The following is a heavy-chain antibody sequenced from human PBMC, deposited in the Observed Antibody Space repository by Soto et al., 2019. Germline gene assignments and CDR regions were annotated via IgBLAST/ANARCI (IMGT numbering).Heavy chain of an antibody. CDR3: ARDGSRLGYCSGCICFNWFDP. Sequence: QVQLVQSGAELKKPGASVKVSCKATGYTVTGYYMHWVRQAPGQGLEWMGWINPNSGGTNYAQKYQGKVIMTRVTSISTAYMELGRLRSDDTAVYYCARDGSRLGYCSGCICFNWFDPWGQGTLVTVSS. CDR1: GYTVTGYY. J-gene: IGHJ5*02. D-gene: IGHD2-15*01. V-gene: IGHV1-2*02. CDR2: INPNSGGT.